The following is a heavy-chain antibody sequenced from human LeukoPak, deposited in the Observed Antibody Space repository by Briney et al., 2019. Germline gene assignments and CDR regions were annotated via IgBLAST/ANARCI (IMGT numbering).Heavy chain of an antibody. J-gene: IGHJ5*02. CDR2: ISWDGGDT. CDR3: AKDKFKDSWRNLDP. D-gene: IGHD4-11*01. Sequence: GGSLRLSCAASGFIFDDYAMHWVRQAPGKGLEWVSLISWDGGDTHYADAVKGRFTISRDNAKNALFLQMNSLRPDDTAFYYCAKDKFKDSWRNLDPWGQGTLVTVSP. V-gene: IGHV3-43D*04. CDR1: GFIFDDYA.